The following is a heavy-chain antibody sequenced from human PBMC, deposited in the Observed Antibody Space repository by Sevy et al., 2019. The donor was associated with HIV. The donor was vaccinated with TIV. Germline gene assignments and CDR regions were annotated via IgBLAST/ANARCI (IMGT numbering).Heavy chain of an antibody. Sequence: GGSLRLSCAASGFTFRSYGMHWVRQAPGKGLEWVAFIRYDGSTKYYADSVKGRFTISRDNSKSTLYLQRNSLSGDDTSLYYCAKGLGMVQGALLSDDIWGQGTMVTVSS. V-gene: IGHV3-30*02. CDR3: AKGLGMVQGALLSDDI. CDR1: GFTFRSYG. CDR2: IRYDGSTK. J-gene: IGHJ3*02. D-gene: IGHD3-10*01.